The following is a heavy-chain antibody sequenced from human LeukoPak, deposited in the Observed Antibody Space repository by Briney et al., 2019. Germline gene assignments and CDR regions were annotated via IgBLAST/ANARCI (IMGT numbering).Heavy chain of an antibody. CDR3: TRDAGYPDHNY. CDR1: GDSFSSNNY. J-gene: IGHJ4*02. Sequence: PSETLSLTCTVSGDSFSSNNYWTWVRQPPGKGLGLIGEIYRSGATNYNPSLRSRVTVSLDKSKNPLSLKLNSVTAADTAIYYCTRDAGYPDHNYWGQGVLVTVSS. V-gene: IGHV4-4*02. CDR2: IYRSGAT. D-gene: IGHD3-9*01.